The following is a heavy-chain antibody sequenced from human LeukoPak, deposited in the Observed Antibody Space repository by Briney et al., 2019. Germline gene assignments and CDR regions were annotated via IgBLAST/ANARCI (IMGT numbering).Heavy chain of an antibody. J-gene: IGHJ3*02. CDR3: ARAGDYVWGSYRSVRDAFDI. V-gene: IGHV4-59*01. D-gene: IGHD3-16*02. CDR1: GGSISSYY. Sequence: PSETLSLTCTVSGGSISSYYWSWIRQPPGKGLEWIGYIYYSGSTNYNPSLKSRVTISVDTSKNQFSLKLSSVTAADTAVYYCARAGDYVWGSYRSVRDAFDIWGQGTMVTVSS. CDR2: IYYSGST.